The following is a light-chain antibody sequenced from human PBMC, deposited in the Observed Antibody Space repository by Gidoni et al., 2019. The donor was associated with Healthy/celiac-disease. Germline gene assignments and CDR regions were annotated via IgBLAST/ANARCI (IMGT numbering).Light chain of an antibody. V-gene: IGLV1-40*01. CDR2: GNS. CDR3: QSYDSGLSGVV. J-gene: IGLJ2*01. Sequence: SVLTQPPPVSGTPGQRITIPFTGRSPNIGAGYDVHWYQQLQGTAPKLLLYGNSHRPAGVPDRFSGSKAGTSASLAITALQADDEADYYCQSYDSGLSGVVFGGGTKLTVL. CDR1: SPNIGAGYD.